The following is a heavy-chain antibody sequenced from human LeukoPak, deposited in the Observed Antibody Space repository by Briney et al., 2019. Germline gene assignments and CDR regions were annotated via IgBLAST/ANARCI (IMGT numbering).Heavy chain of an antibody. CDR3: AAGYGANDDAFDL. D-gene: IGHD4-23*01. Sequence: GESLKISCQASGYNFTNYWIAWVRQMSGKGLEWMGVLYPGDSDTRYSPSFQGQVTISADKSITTAYLQWSSLKASDTAMYYCAAGYGANDDAFDLWGQGTMVTVSS. J-gene: IGHJ3*01. CDR1: GYNFTNYW. CDR2: LYPGDSDT. V-gene: IGHV5-51*01.